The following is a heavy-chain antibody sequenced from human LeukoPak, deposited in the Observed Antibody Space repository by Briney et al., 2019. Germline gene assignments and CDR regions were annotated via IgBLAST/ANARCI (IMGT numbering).Heavy chain of an antibody. Sequence: MTGESLQISCKGSGYSFTSYWIGWVRQMPGKGLEWMGIIYPGDSDTRYSPSFQGQVTISADKSISTAYLQWSSLKASDTAMYYCARHPAIYYYDSSGYYYFDYWGQGTLVTVSS. J-gene: IGHJ4*02. CDR2: IYPGDSDT. CDR3: ARHPAIYYYDSSGYYYFDY. CDR1: GYSFTSYW. V-gene: IGHV5-51*01. D-gene: IGHD3-22*01.